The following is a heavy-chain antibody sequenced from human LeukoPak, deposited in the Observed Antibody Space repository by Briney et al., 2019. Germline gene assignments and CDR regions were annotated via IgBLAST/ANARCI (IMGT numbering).Heavy chain of an antibody. CDR2: IYYSGST. J-gene: IGHJ3*02. CDR3: ARVGDIVTFDAFDI. D-gene: IGHD5-12*01. Sequence: SETLSLTCTVSGGSISSSSYYWGWIRQPPGKGLEWIGSIYYSGSTNYNPSLKSRVTMSVDTSKNQFSLKLSSVTAADAAVYYCARVGDIVTFDAFDIWGQGTMVTVSS. CDR1: GGSISSSSYY. V-gene: IGHV4-39*07.